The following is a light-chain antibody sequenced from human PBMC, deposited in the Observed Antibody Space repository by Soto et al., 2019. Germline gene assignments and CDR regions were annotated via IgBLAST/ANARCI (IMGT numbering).Light chain of an antibody. CDR3: QQYDSSPRT. CDR2: GAS. CDR1: QSISSN. Sequence: APATHSLSPGARVTRSCRASQSISSNLGWYQQKPGQAPRLLIYGASTRATGIPDRFSGSGSGTDFTLTISRLEPEDFAVYWCQQYDSSPRTFGQGTKVDIK. V-gene: IGKV3-20*01. J-gene: IGKJ1*01.